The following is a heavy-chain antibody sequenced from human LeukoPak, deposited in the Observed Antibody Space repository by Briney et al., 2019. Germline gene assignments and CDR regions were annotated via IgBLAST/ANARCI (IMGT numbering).Heavy chain of an antibody. J-gene: IGHJ4*02. CDR3: ARGQWGSYGSWYFDY. Sequence: ASVKVSCKASGYTFTTYDIYWVRQVPGQGLEWMGWMNPNNGDTGYAQKFQGRVTITRDTSKTTVYMELRSLTSEDTAIFYCARGQWGSYGSWYFDYWGQGSLVTVSS. V-gene: IGHV1-8*01. CDR1: GYTFTTYD. D-gene: IGHD3-16*01. CDR2: MNPNNGDT.